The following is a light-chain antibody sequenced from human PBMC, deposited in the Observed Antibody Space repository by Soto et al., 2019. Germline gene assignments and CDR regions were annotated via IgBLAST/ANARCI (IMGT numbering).Light chain of an antibody. CDR3: VLYMGGGISV. J-gene: IGLJ7*01. CDR2: STN. CDR1: SGSVSTSYY. Sequence: QAVVTQEPSFSVSPGGTVTLTCGLSSGSVSTSYYPSWYQQTPGQAPRTLIYSTNFRSSGVPDRFSGSILGNKAALTITGAQSYDESDYYCVLYMGGGISVFGGGTQLTVL. V-gene: IGLV8-61*01.